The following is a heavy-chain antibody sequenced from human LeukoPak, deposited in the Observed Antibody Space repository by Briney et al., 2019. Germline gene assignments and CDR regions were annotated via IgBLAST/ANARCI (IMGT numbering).Heavy chain of an antibody. CDR1: GFTVSGHP. D-gene: IGHD6-13*01. CDR3: ATSNHIAAAGT. Sequence: GGSLRLSCAASGFTVSGHPMSWVRQAPGKGLEWVSYISSSSSTIYYADSVKGRFTISRDNAKNSLYLQMNSLRAEDTAVYYCATSNHIAAAGTWGQGTLVTVSS. J-gene: IGHJ4*02. CDR2: ISSSSSTI. V-gene: IGHV3-48*01.